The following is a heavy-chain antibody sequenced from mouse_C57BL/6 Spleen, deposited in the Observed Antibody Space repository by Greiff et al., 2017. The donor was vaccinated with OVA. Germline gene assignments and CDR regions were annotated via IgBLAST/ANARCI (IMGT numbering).Heavy chain of an antibody. J-gene: IGHJ3*01. CDR2: IHPNSGST. CDR1: GYTFTSYW. CDR3: AWADGYYEAWFAY. D-gene: IGHD2-3*01. V-gene: IGHV1-64*01. Sequence: QVQLQQPGAELVKPGASVKLSCKASGYTFTSYWMHWVKQRPGQGLEWIGMIHPNSGSTNYNEKFKSKATLTVDKSSSTAYMQLSSLTSEDSAVYFCAWADGYYEAWFAYWGQGTLVTVSA.